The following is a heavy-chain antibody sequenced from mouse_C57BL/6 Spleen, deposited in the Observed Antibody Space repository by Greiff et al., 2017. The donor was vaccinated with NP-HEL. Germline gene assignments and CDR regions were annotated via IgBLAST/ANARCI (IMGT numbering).Heavy chain of an antibody. V-gene: IGHV1-7*01. Sequence: QVHVKQSGAELAKPGASVKLSCKASGYTFTSYWMHWVKQRPGQGLEWIGYINPSSGYTKYNQKFKDKATLTADKSSSTAYMQLSSLTYEDSAVYYCARKKVSPMEYFDVWGTGTTVTVSS. D-gene: IGHD2-1*01. CDR2: INPSSGYT. J-gene: IGHJ1*03. CDR3: ARKKVSPMEYFDV. CDR1: GYTFTSYW.